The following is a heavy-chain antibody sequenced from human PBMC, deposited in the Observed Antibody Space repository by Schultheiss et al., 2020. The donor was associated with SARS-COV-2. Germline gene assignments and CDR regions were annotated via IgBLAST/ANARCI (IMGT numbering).Heavy chain of an antibody. V-gene: IGHV3-23*01. CDR1: GFIFSDYA. J-gene: IGHJ4*02. D-gene: IGHD1-1*01. CDR2: VSGSGDST. CDR3: RKDWKASPN. Sequence: GESLKISCAASGFIFSDYAMSWVRQTPGKGLEWVSSVSGSGDSTYYADSVKGRFTISRDNSKNTMYLQMNSLRADDTAVYYCRKDWKASPNWGQGTLVTVSS.